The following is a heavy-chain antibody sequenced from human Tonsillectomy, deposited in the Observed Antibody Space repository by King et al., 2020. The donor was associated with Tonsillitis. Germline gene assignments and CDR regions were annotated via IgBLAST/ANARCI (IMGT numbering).Heavy chain of an antibody. CDR2: IYYSGST. D-gene: IGHD3-22*01. Sequence: QLQESGPGLVKPSQTLSLTCAVSGGSISSGGYSWSWIRQPPGKGLEWIGYIYYSGSTYYNPSLKSRVTISVDTSKNQFSLKLSPVTAADTAVYYCARGARGYYYDSSGYYYWFDPWGQGTLVTVSS. J-gene: IGHJ5*02. V-gene: IGHV4-30-4*07. CDR3: ARGARGYYYDSSGYYYWFDP. CDR1: GGSISSGGYS.